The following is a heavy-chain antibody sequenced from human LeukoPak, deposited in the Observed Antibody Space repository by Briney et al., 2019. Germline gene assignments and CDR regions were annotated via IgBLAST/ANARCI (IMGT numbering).Heavy chain of an antibody. V-gene: IGHV3-23*01. CDR2: ISNDGGGT. CDR1: GFIFNNYG. D-gene: IGHD3-22*01. Sequence: GGSLRLSCAASGFIFNNYGLVWVRQAPGKGLEWVSAISNDGGGTTYADFVKGRFSVSGDNSKNTLFLQMNSLRAEDTALYYCAKGSSGYFFDLWGQGTLVTVSS. CDR3: AKGSSGYFFDL. J-gene: IGHJ4*02.